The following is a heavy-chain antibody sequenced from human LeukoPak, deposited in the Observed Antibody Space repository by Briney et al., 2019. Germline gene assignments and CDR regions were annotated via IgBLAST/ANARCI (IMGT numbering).Heavy chain of an antibody. J-gene: IGHJ4*02. D-gene: IGHD3-16*01. CDR3: AWGGMAAFDS. Sequence: GGSLRLSCAAPGFTFSDYYMSWIRQAPGKGLEWVACISSSGNTRYYADSVKGRFTISRDNAKNSLYLQMNSLRAEDTAVYYCAWGGMAAFDSWGQGTLVTVSS. CDR2: ISSSGNTR. CDR1: GFTFSDYY. V-gene: IGHV3-11*04.